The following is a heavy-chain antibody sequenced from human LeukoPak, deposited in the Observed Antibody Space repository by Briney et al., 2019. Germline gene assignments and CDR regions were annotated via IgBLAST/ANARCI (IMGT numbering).Heavy chain of an antibody. CDR2: IYYSGST. J-gene: IGHJ4*02. CDR1: GGSISSGGYY. CDR3: ARGDHYSRGVFDC. V-gene: IGHV4-31*03. D-gene: IGHD2-21*01. Sequence: PSQTLSLTCTVSGGSISSGGYYWSWIRQHPGKGLEWIGYIYYSGSTYYNPSLKSRVTISVDTSKNQFSLKLSSVTAADTSVYYCARGDHYSRGVFDCWGQGTLVTVSS.